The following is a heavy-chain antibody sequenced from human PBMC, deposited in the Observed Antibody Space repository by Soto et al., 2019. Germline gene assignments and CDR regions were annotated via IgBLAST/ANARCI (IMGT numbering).Heavy chain of an antibody. J-gene: IGHJ5*02. D-gene: IGHD3-9*01. V-gene: IGHV4-59*01. CDR1: GDSLTSYY. CDR2: NYYTGKT. Sequence: QVQLQESGPGLVKPSETLSLTCSVSGDSLTSYYWTWVRQPPGKGLEWIGYNYYTGKTNYNPSLKSRVTISMDLSKNQFSLELRSLTAADTAVYYCARIILTGYYGLEPWGQGTLVIVSA. CDR3: ARIILTGYYGLEP.